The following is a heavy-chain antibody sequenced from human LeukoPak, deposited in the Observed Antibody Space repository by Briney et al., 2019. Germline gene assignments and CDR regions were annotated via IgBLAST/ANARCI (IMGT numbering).Heavy chain of an antibody. Sequence: SETPSLTCTVSGGSISSSSYYWGWIRQPPGKGLEWIGSIYYSGSTYYNPSLKSRVTISVDTSKNQFSLKLSSVTAADTAVYYCARVGYSGYHYDYFDYWGQGTLVTVSS. CDR3: ARVGYSGYHYDYFDY. J-gene: IGHJ4*02. V-gene: IGHV4-39*07. D-gene: IGHD5-12*01. CDR1: GGSISSSSYY. CDR2: IYYSGST.